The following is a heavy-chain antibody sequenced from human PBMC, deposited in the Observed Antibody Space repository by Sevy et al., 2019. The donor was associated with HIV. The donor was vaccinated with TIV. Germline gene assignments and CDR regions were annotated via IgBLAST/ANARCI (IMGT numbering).Heavy chain of an antibody. CDR1: GFTFSHHN. Sequence: GGSLRLSCAASGFTFSHHNMNWVRQAPGKGLEWNSYISKSGKNTYFADSVRGRFTISRDNAKNSLLLEMHSLTDEDTAVYYCAREENRELGTIPLDSWGRGIQVTVSS. D-gene: IGHD7-27*01. V-gene: IGHV3-21*01. CDR2: ISKSGKNT. J-gene: IGHJ4*02. CDR3: AREENRELGTIPLDS.